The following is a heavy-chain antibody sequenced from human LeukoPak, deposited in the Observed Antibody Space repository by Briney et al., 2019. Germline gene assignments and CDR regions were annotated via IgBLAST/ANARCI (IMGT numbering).Heavy chain of an antibody. V-gene: IGHV1-8*03. D-gene: IGHD3-9*01. CDR2: MNPNSGNT. J-gene: IGHJ5*02. Sequence: ASVTVSCKASGYTFTSYDINWVRQATGQGLEWMGWMNPNSGNTGYAQKFQGRVTITRNTSISTAYMELSSLRSEDTAVYYCARDISMYYDIPRGWFDPWGQGTLVTVSS. CDR3: ARDISMYYDIPRGWFDP. CDR1: GYTFTSYD.